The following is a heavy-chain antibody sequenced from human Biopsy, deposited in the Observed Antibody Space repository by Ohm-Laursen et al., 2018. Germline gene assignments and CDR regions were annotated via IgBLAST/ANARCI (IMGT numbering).Heavy chain of an antibody. J-gene: IGHJ5*02. D-gene: IGHD3-22*01. V-gene: IGHV4-31*01. CDR1: GGSISSGGSY. CDR2: IFTSANT. CDR3: ARGDYFDSNGYFWFDP. Sequence: SQTLSLTCTVSGGSISSGGSYWSWIRQRPGKGLEWIGYIFTSANTYYNPSLKNLITISGDRSKNQFSLKLNSVTAADTAVYYCARGDYFDSNGYFWFDPWGQGTLVTVSS.